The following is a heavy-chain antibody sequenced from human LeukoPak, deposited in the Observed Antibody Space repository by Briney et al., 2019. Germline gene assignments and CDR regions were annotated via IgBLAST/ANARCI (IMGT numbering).Heavy chain of an antibody. D-gene: IGHD1-26*01. CDR1: GFTFTTYN. CDR3: ARDLLGWELHYFDY. CDR2: ISGSSSYI. J-gene: IGHJ4*02. V-gene: IGHV3-21*01. Sequence: PGGSLRLSCVGSGFTFTTYNMNWVRQAPGKGLEWVSSISGSSSYIYYADSVKGRFSISRDNAKNSLYLQMNSLRAEDTAVYYCARDLLGWELHYFDYWGQGTLVTVSS.